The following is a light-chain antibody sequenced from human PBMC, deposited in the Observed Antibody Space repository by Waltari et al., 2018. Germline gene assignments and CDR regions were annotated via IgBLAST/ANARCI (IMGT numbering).Light chain of an antibody. V-gene: IGKV2-40*01. CDR3: VQAIAFPVT. J-gene: IGKJ3*01. Sequence: DIVMTQTPLSLPITPGEPASICCRCSQSILHSNGNTYLHWSLQKAGQSPQLLIYGGSYAASGLPYRFSGSGSGTDFTLKIRKVEAEDVGVYYCVQAIAFPVTVGPVTKLDIK. CDR2: GGS. CDR1: QSILHSNGNTY.